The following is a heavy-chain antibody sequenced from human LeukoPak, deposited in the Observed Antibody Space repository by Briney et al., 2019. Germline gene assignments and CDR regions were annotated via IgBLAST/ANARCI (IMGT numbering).Heavy chain of an antibody. D-gene: IGHD6-6*01. CDR1: GFTLRNHG. V-gene: IGHV3-33*01. CDR2: IWYDGSNQ. J-gene: IGHJ4*02. CDR3: ARDIGARRLDF. Sequence: PGGSLRLSCAASGFTLRNHGMHWVRQAPGKGLEWVAVIWYDGSNQYYSDSVKGRFTISRDNSKNTLDLQMNSLRAEDTAVYYCARDIGARRLDFWGQGTLVTVSS.